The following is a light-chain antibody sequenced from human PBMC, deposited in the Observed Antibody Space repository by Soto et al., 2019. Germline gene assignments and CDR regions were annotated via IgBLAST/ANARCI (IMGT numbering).Light chain of an antibody. Sequence: QSVLTQPASVSGSPGQSVTISCTGTSSDVGGYNYISWYQQHPGKAPKFIIYDVRNRPSGVSNRFSGSRSGNTASLTISGLRAEDEADYYCSSYTSSSTVIFGGGTKLTVL. CDR3: SSYTSSSTVI. CDR2: DVR. J-gene: IGLJ2*01. V-gene: IGLV2-14*01. CDR1: SSDVGGYNY.